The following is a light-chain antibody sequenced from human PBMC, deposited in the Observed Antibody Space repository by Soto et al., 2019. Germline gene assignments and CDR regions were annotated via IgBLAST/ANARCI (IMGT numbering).Light chain of an antibody. V-gene: IGKV3D-15*01. Sequence: EIVVTQSPGTLSVSPGERATLSCRASQSVSSYLAWYQQKPGQAPRLLIYDASDRATGIPARFSGSGSGTEFTLTISSLQSEDCAIYYCQQYHTWPITFGGGTKVDIK. CDR3: QQYHTWPIT. CDR1: QSVSSY. J-gene: IGKJ4*01. CDR2: DAS.